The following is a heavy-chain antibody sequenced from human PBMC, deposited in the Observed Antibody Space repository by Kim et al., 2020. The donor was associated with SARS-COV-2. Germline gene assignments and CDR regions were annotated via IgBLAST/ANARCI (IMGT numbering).Heavy chain of an antibody. V-gene: IGHV3-7*01. CDR3: ARGGGQYYCV. J-gene: IGHJ4*02. CDR2: IKPAGSAK. D-gene: IGHD3-10*02. Sequence: GGSLRLSCAASGFPFTTYYMTWVRQAPGKGLEWVANIKPAGSAKSYVASVKGLFTISRDNAKSSVYLKMNSLSGEAAAVYYCARGGGQYYCVWGKGTLVT. CDR1: GFPFTTYY.